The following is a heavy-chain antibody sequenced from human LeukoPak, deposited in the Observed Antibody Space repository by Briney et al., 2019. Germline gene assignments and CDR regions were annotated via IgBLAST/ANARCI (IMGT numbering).Heavy chain of an antibody. CDR3: ARDRAGRRSSWVEFDL. CDR2: IHDDGGT. V-gene: IGHV3-53*05. Sequence: PGGSLRLSCTVSGFTVTSTHMDWVRQAPGKGPEWVALIHDDGGTVYADSVKGRFTISRDNSKNMVYLQMNSLRPEDSAVYYCARDRAGRRSSWVEFDLWGQGTLVTVSS. D-gene: IGHD3-10*01. CDR1: GFTVTSTH. J-gene: IGHJ5*02.